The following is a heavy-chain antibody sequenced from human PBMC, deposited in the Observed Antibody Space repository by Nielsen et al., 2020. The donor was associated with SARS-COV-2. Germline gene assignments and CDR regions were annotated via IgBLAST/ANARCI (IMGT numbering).Heavy chain of an antibody. D-gene: IGHD6-13*01. CDR1: GFPFSSYE. CDR2: IGGNGRNI. CDR3: ARDLVSSWYLDYYYYGMDV. Sequence: GESLKISCAASGFPFSSYEMNWVRQAPGKALEWLSYIGGNGRNIFYADSVKGRFTISRDNAENSLSLQMNSLRAEDTAVYYCARDLVSSWYLDYYYYGMDVWGQGTTVTVSS. V-gene: IGHV3-48*03. J-gene: IGHJ6*02.